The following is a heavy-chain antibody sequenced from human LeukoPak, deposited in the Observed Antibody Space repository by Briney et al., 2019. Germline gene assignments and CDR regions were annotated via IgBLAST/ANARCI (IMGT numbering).Heavy chain of an antibody. CDR3: ARDFERNGDFPAFDI. CDR1: GFTFTSYS. D-gene: IGHD4-17*01. V-gene: IGHV3-21*01. J-gene: IGHJ3*02. CDR2: LVSSPNTDI. Sequence: GGSLRLSCAPSGFTFTSYSMNWVRPAPGRGLGWVSSLVSSPNTDIYYADAVKGRVTISRDNANNSLYLQMNSQRAEDTAVYYCARDFERNGDFPAFDIWGQGTIVTVSS.